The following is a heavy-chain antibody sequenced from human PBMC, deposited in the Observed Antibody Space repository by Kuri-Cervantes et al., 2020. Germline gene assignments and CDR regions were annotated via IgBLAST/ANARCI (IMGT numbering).Heavy chain of an antibody. Sequence: SETLSLTCTVSGGSISSYYWSWIRQPAGKGLEWIGRIYTSGSTNYSPSLKSRITISVDTSKNQFSLQLRSVTAADTAVYYCTRGRNSHSSAWSSRGPDYYYYRMDVWGQGTTVTVSS. CDR2: IYTSGST. CDR1: GGSISSYY. V-gene: IGHV4-4*07. D-gene: IGHD3-22*01. J-gene: IGHJ6*02. CDR3: TRGRNSHSSAWSSRGPDYYYYRMDV.